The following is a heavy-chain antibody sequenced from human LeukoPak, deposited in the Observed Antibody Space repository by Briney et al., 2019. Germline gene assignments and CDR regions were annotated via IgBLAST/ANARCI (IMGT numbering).Heavy chain of an antibody. CDR1: GHTFSISG. J-gene: IGHJ4*02. D-gene: IGHD6-19*01. CDR2: IGPTGFDR. CDR3: ATETSGRHYDY. V-gene: IGHV3-21*06. Sequence: GGSLRLSCTTSGHTFSISGFNCVRHAPGKGLEWVASIGPTGFDRYHADAIKGRFTITSDNDNNLLYLQMDSLGAEDTAVYYCATETSGRHYDYWGQGTLLTVSS.